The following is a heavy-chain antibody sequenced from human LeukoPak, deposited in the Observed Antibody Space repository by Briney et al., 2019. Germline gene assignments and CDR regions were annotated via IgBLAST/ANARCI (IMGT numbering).Heavy chain of an antibody. CDR1: GFTFSSYA. V-gene: IGHV3-23*01. CDR2: ISGSGGGT. CDR3: AKEDPNYDFWSGPHFDY. Sequence: HPGGSLRLSCAASGFTFSSYAMSWVRQAPGKGLEWVSAISGSGGGTYYADSVKGRFTISRDNSKNTLYLQMNSLRAEDTAVYYCAKEDPNYDFWSGPHFDYWGQGTLVTVSS. J-gene: IGHJ4*02. D-gene: IGHD3-3*01.